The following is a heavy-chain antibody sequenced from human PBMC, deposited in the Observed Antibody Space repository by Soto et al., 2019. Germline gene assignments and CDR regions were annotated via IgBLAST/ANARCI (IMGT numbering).Heavy chain of an antibody. J-gene: IGHJ4*01. Sequence: QVQLVQSGAEVKKPGASVKVSCKASGYTFTSYAMHWVRQATGQRLEWMGWINAGNGNTKYSQKFQGRVTITRNTSASTAYRALSSLRSRDSAVYYCASDWQADDWGRGTLVTVSS. CDR3: ASDWQADD. CDR1: GYTFTSYA. CDR2: INAGNGNT. V-gene: IGHV1-3*01.